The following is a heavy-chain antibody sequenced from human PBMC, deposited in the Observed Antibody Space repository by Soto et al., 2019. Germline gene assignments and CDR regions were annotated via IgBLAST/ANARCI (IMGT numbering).Heavy chain of an antibody. CDR1: GFTFSSYS. Sequence: GGSLRLSSAASGFTFSSYSMNWVRQAPGKGLEWVSSISSSSSYIYYADSVKGRFTISRDNAKNSLYLQMNSLRAEDTAVYYCARGYVVVAPDYFDYWGQGALVTVSS. CDR3: ARGYVVVAPDYFDY. D-gene: IGHD2-15*01. V-gene: IGHV3-21*01. J-gene: IGHJ4*02. CDR2: ISSSSSYI.